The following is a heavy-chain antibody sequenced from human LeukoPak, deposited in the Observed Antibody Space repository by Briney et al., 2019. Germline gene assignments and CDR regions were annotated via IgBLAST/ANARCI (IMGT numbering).Heavy chain of an antibody. CDR1: GGSFSGYY. D-gene: IGHD3-3*01. J-gene: IGHJ4*02. Sequence: SETLSLTCAVYGGSFSGYYWSWIRQPPGKGLEWIGEINHSGSTNYNPSLKSRVTISVDTSKNQFSLKLSSVTAADTAVYYCASYDFWSGYPNWGQGTLVTVSS. V-gene: IGHV4-34*01. CDR3: ASYDFWSGYPN. CDR2: INHSGST.